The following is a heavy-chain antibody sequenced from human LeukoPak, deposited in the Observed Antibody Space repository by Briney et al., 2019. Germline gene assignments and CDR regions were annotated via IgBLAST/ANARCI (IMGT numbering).Heavy chain of an antibody. CDR2: ISSSSSYI. CDR1: GFAFSSYA. V-gene: IGHV3-21*01. J-gene: IGHJ4*02. D-gene: IGHD6-13*01. Sequence: TGGSLRLSCATSGFAFSSYAMSWVRQPPGKGLEWVASISSSSSYIYYADSVKGRFTISRDNAKNSLYLQMNSLRAEDTAVYYCASSDLLYIAAASPFDYWGQGTLVTVSS. CDR3: ASSDLLYIAAASPFDY.